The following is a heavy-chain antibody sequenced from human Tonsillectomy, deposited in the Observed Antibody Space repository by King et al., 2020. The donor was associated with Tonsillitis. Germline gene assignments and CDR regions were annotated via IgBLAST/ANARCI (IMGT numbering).Heavy chain of an antibody. V-gene: IGHV3-21*01. CDR1: GFTFSYYS. CDR3: ARGDYYDTSGFADY. D-gene: IGHD3-22*01. Sequence: VQLVESGGGLVKPRGSPRLSFAASGFTFSYYSMNLVRQAPGTGVEWVSSISSSSTDIYYAHSVKGRFTIPRDNAKNSLDLQMNSLRAEDTSVYYCARGDYYDTSGFADYWGQGTLVTVPS. CDR2: ISSSSTDI. J-gene: IGHJ4*02.